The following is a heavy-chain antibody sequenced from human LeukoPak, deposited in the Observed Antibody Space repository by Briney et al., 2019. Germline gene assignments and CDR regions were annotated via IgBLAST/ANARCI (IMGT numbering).Heavy chain of an antibody. CDR3: YLGIATSGFQH. V-gene: IGHV3-23*01. D-gene: IGHD6-13*01. Sequence: GGSLRLSCAASGFTFSSYAMSWVRQAPGKGLEWVSTISGSGGSSYYGDSVRGRFTASRDNSKNTLYLQMNSLKTEDTAVYYCYLGIATSGFQHWGQGTLVTVSS. CDR2: ISGSGGSS. CDR1: GFTFSSYA. J-gene: IGHJ1*01.